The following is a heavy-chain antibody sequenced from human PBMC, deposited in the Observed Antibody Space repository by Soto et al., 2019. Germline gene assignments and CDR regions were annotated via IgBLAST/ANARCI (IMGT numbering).Heavy chain of an antibody. CDR3: SRDNGIAGSFDP. CDR2: ISISSRTI. CDR1: GFTFRSYS. J-gene: IGHJ5*01. V-gene: IGHV3-48*02. D-gene: IGHD6-13*01. Sequence: PGGSLRLSCAASGFTFRSYSMNWVRQPPGKGLEWVSYISISSRTIYYADSVKGRFTISRDDAKNSLYLRMNSLRDEDTSVYYCSRDNGIAGSFDPWGQGTLVTVSS.